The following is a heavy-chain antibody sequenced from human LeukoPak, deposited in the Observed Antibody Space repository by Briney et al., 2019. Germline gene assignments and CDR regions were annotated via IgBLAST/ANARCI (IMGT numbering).Heavy chain of an antibody. V-gene: IGHV3-30-3*01. J-gene: IGHJ4*02. D-gene: IGHD2-2*01. CDR3: ARAQKYCSSTSCYGSPRAYYFDY. CDR2: ISYDGSNK. CDR1: GFTFSSYA. Sequence: GGSLRLSCAASGFTFSSYAMHRVRQAPGKGLEWVAVISYDGSNKYYADSVKGRFTISRDNSKNTLYLQMNSLRAEDTAVYYCARAQKYCSSTSCYGSPRAYYFDYWGQGTLVTVSS.